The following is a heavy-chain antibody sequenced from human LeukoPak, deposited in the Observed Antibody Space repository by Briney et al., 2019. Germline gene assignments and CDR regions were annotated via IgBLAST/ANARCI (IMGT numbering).Heavy chain of an antibody. J-gene: IGHJ4*02. D-gene: IGHD3-9*01. CDR2: MNPNSGKT. Sequence: ASVKVSCKASGYTFTSYEINWVREATGQGLEWMGWMNPNSGKTGYAQKFQGRVTITRNTSISTAYMELSSLRSEDTAVYYCARWLTGYSNFDYWGQGALVTVSS. CDR3: ARWLTGYSNFDY. V-gene: IGHV1-8*03. CDR1: GYTFTSYE.